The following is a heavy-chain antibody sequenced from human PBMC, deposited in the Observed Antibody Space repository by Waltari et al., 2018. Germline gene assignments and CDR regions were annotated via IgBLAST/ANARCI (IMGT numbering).Heavy chain of an antibody. CDR1: GFSFTSYF. Sequence: EVQLLESGGGLAQPGGSLKLSCAASGFSFTSYFMSWVRQAPGKGLEWVAGITSSGGDTAYADSVKGRFTISRDNSNNTLFLQMSSLSAEDTAVYYCAREKSSWLPTYWGQGTLVTVSS. V-gene: IGHV3-23*01. CDR3: AREKSSWLPTY. CDR2: ITSSGGDT. J-gene: IGHJ4*02. D-gene: IGHD2-2*01.